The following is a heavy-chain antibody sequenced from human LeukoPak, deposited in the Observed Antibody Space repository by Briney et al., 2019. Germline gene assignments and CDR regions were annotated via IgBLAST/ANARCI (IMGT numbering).Heavy chain of an antibody. CDR3: ARGESYDFWSGYPFDY. J-gene: IGHJ4*02. V-gene: IGHV4-39*01. D-gene: IGHD3-3*01. CDR1: GGSISSSSCY. CDR2: IYYSGST. Sequence: SETLSLTCTVSGGSISSSSCYWGWIRQPPGKGLEWIGSIYYSGSTYYNPSLKSRVTISVDTSKNQFSLKLSSVTAADTAVYYCARGESYDFWSGYPFDYWGQGTLVTVSS.